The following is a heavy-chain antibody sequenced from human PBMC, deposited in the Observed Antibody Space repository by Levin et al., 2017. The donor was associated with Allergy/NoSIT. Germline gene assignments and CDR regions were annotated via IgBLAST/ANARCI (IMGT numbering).Heavy chain of an antibody. Sequence: GESLKISCAASGFTFSSYSMNWVRQAPGKGLEWVSHISSSSSIMSYTDSVKGRFTISRDNDRNSLYLQMNSLRDEDTAVYYCARGRTTFDYWGQGKLLTVSS. CDR1: GFTFSSYS. V-gene: IGHV3-48*02. CDR2: ISSSSSIM. J-gene: IGHJ4*02. CDR3: ARGRTTFDY. D-gene: IGHD1-7*01.